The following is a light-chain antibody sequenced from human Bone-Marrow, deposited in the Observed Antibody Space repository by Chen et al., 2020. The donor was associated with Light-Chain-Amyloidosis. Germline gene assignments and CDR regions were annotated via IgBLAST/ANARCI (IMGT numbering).Light chain of an antibody. CDR1: QGIGNY. Sequence: DIQMTQSPSSLSASVGDRVTITCQASQGIGNYLNWYQHKTGQAPKVLIYDASNLETGVPSRFSGSESGTDFTFTISSLQPEDIATYFCQQYENRPYTFGQGTKLEMK. J-gene: IGKJ2*01. V-gene: IGKV1-33*01. CDR3: QQYENRPYT. CDR2: DAS.